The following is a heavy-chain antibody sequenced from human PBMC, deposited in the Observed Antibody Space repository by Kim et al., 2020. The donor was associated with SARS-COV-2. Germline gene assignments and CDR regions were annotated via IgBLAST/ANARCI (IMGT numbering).Heavy chain of an antibody. CDR1: GFTFSSYG. J-gene: IGHJ4*02. V-gene: IGHV3-33*06. Sequence: GGSLRLSCAASGFTFSSYGMHWVRQAPGKGLEWVAVIWYDGSNKYYADSVKGRFTISRDNSKNTLYLQMNSLRAEDTAVYYCAKDQVPYSGYDYSFDYWGQGTLVTVSS. D-gene: IGHD5-12*01. CDR3: AKDQVPYSGYDYSFDY. CDR2: IWYDGSNK.